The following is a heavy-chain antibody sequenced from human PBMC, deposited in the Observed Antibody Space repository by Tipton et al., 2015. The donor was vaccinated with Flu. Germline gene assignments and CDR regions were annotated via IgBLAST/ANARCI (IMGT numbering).Heavy chain of an antibody. Sequence: VQLVQSGAEVKKPGSSVKVSCKASGGTFSSYAISWVRQAPGQGLEWMGGIIPIFGTANYAQKFQGRVTITADESTSTAYMELSSLRSEDTAGYYCARAQPPYYYGSGSYWTYWGQGTLVTVSS. D-gene: IGHD3-10*01. V-gene: IGHV1-69*12. CDR1: GGTFSSYA. CDR2: IIPIFGTA. J-gene: IGHJ4*02. CDR3: ARAQPPYYYGSGSYWTY.